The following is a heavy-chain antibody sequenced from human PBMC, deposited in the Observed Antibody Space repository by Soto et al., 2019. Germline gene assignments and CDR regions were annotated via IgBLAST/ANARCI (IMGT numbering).Heavy chain of an antibody. CDR1: GGTFSSYT. D-gene: IGHD5-12*01. V-gene: IGHV1-69*08. J-gene: IGHJ4*02. CDR2: IIPILGIA. Sequence: QVQLVQSGAEVKKPGSSVKVSCKASGGTFSSYTISWVRQAPGQGLGWMGRIIPILGIANYAQKFQGRVTITADKSTSTAYMELSSLRSEDTAVYYCARDSNGYSGYDYYFDYWGQGTLVTVSS. CDR3: ARDSNGYSGYDYYFDY.